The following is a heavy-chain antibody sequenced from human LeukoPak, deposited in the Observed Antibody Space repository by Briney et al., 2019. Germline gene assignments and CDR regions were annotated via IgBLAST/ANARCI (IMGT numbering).Heavy chain of an antibody. CDR3: ARGRGTGGSNRDFYFYYYMDV. J-gene: IGHJ6*03. CDR1: GYTFSNYA. D-gene: IGHD2-15*01. V-gene: IGHV1-3*03. Sequence: ASVKVSCKASGYTFSNYAIHWVRQAPGQRPEWMGWINADNGNTKYSQYFQDRITISRDTSASTAYMELRSLRSEDKAVYYCARGRGTGGSNRDFYFYYYMDVWGTGTRSSSP. CDR2: INADNGNT.